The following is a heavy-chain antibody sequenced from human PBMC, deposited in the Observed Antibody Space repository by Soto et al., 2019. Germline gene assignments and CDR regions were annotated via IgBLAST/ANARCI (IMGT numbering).Heavy chain of an antibody. Sequence: SETLSLTCTVSGGSISSCGYYWSWLRQHPGKGLEWIGYIYYSGTTFYNPSLKSRLTISVDTSKSQFSLKLSSVTAADTAVYYCARDRHYGGNPDYYYYGMDVWGQGTTVTVS. V-gene: IGHV4-31*03. CDR1: GGSISSCGYY. J-gene: IGHJ6*02. CDR2: IYYSGTT. CDR3: ARDRHYGGNPDYYYYGMDV. D-gene: IGHD4-17*01.